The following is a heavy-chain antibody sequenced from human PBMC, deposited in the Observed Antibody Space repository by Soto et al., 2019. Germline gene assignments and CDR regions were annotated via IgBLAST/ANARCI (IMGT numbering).Heavy chain of an antibody. CDR2: ISAYNGNT. CDR3: ARGLGLLWFGELLSPLYNWFDP. D-gene: IGHD3-10*01. V-gene: IGHV1-18*01. J-gene: IGHJ5*02. Sequence: ASVKVSCKASGYTFTSYGISWVRQAPGQGLEGMGWISAYNGNTNYAQKLQGKVTMTTDTSTSTAYMELRSLRSDDTAVYYCARGLGLLWFGELLSPLYNWFDPWAREPWSPSPQ. CDR1: GYTFTSYG.